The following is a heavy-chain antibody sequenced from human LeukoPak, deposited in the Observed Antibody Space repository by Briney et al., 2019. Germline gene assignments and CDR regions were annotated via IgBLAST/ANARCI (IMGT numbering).Heavy chain of an antibody. J-gene: IGHJ4*02. CDR1: GFTFRSYC. D-gene: IGHD3-22*01. V-gene: IGHV3-30*02. CDR3: ARDRRYDSSGYSLRGSGPFDY. Sequence: GGSLTLSCAASGFTFRSYCMHWVRQAPGRGLEWVTFIRYDGSKKYYADSVKGRFTISRDNSKNTLYLQMNSLRAEDTAVYYCARDRRYDSSGYSLRGSGPFDYWGQGTLVTVSS. CDR2: IRYDGSKK.